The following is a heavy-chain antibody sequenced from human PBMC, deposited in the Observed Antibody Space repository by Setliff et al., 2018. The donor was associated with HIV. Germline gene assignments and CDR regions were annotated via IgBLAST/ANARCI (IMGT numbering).Heavy chain of an antibody. CDR3: ARLTRGGSYLSDY. Sequence: PGGSLRLSCAASGFTFSSYWMSWVRQAPGKGLEWVANIKQDGSEKYYVDSVKGRFTISRDNAKNSLYLQMNSLRAEDTAVYYCARLTRGGSYLSDYWGQGTLVTVSS. V-gene: IGHV3-7*01. CDR1: GFTFSSYW. CDR2: IKQDGSEK. J-gene: IGHJ4*02. D-gene: IGHD1-26*01.